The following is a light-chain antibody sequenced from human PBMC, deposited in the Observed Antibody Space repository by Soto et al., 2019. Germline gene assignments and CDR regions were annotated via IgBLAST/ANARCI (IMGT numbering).Light chain of an antibody. CDR1: QSVSSY. V-gene: IGKV3-11*01. J-gene: IGKJ1*01. CDR3: QLRSSWPRT. CDR2: DDS. Sequence: EIVLTQSPATLSLSPGERATLSCRASQSVSSYLAWYQQKPGQVPRLVIYDDSNRATGIPVRFSGNESGTDFPRIISSVETEDCGVDYFQLRSSWPRTFGQGTKVEIK.